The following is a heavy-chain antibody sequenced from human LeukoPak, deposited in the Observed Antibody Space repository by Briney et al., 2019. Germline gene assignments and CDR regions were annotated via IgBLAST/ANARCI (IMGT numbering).Heavy chain of an antibody. V-gene: IGHV1-69*13. J-gene: IGHJ6*02. Sequence: SVKVSCKASGGTFSSYAISWVRQAPGQGLEWMGGIIPIFGTANYAQKFQGRVTITADESTSTAYMELCSLRSEDTAVYYCARGKEVYYYYYGMDVWGQGTTVTVSS. CDR3: ARGKEVYYYYYGMDV. CDR1: GGTFSSYA. CDR2: IIPIFGTA.